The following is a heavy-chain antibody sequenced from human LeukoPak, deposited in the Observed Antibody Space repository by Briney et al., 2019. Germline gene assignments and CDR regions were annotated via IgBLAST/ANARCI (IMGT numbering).Heavy chain of an antibody. CDR3: ARGQWLVRSFDY. J-gene: IGHJ4*02. Sequence: PGGSLRLSCAASGFTFSSYAMSWVRQAPGKGLEWVANIKQDGSEKYYVDSVKGRFTISRDNAKNSLYLQMNSLRAEDTAVYYRARGQWLVRSFDYWGQGTLVTVSS. D-gene: IGHD6-19*01. CDR2: IKQDGSEK. V-gene: IGHV3-7*04. CDR1: GFTFSSYA.